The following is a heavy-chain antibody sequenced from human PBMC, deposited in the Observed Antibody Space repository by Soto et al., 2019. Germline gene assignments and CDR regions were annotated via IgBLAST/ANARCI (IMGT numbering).Heavy chain of an antibody. CDR1: GGSISSYY. CDR3: ARDYSY. D-gene: IGHD1-26*01. V-gene: IGHV4-59*01. Sequence: ASETLSLTCTVSGGSISSYYWSWIRQPPGKGLEWIGYIYYSGSTNYNPSLKSRVTISVDTSKNQFSLKLSSVTAADTAVYYCARDYSYWGQGTLVTVSS. J-gene: IGHJ4*02. CDR2: IYYSGST.